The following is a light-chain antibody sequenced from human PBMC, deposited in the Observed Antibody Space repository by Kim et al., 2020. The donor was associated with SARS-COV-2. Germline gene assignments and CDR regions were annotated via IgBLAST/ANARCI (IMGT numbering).Light chain of an antibody. CDR1: QYISNY. J-gene: IGKJ4*01. V-gene: IGKV1-33*01. Sequence: DIQMTQSPSSLSASVGDRVTITCQASQYISNYLNWYQQKPGKAPKLLIYDASHLEAGVPSRFSGRGSGTDFTFTISSLQPEDIATYYCQQYDDLLLLTFGGGTKLEIK. CDR3: QQYDDLLLLT. CDR2: DAS.